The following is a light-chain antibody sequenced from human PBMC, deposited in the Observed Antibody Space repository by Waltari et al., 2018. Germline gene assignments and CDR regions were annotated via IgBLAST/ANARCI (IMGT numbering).Light chain of an antibody. J-gene: IGKJ1*01. V-gene: IGKV1-39*01. CDR3: QQSHRSPWT. CDR2: AAS. CDR1: QNIDRS. Sequence: DIQMTQSPSSLSASVGDTVTITCRTSQNIDRSLNRYHQRPGNAPKLLIFAASTLRSGVSSRFSGSGSGTDFTLTISGLQPEDFATYFCQQSHRSPWTFGQGTQVDI.